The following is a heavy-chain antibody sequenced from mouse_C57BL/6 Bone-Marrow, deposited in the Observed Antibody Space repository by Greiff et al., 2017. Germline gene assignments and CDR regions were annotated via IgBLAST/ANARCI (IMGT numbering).Heavy chain of an antibody. Sequence: VQLQQSGAELVKPGASVKLSCTASGYTFTSYWLHWVRQRPGRGLEWIGKIDHNSGGTNYTEKFKSNSQLPVNKPSSTAYMQLSRLTYEDSAVYYCARWGYYAMDYWGQGTSVTVSS. CDR3: ARWGYYAMDY. V-gene: IGHV1-72*01. CDR2: IDHNSGGT. J-gene: IGHJ4*01. CDR1: GYTFTSYW.